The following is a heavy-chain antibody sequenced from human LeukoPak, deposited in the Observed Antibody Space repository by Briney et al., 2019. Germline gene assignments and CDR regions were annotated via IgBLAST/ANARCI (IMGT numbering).Heavy chain of an antibody. CDR1: RFTFSNYA. CDR2: ISSSGDTI. Sequence: GGSLRLSCAASRFTFSNYAMSWVRQAPGKGLEWVSAISSSGDTIYYADSVKGRFTISRDNSDNTLYLQMNSLRAEDTAVYYCAKANYYGSGTSYRFHYFDYWGQGTLATVSS. CDR3: AKANYYGSGTSYRFHYFDY. V-gene: IGHV3-23*01. D-gene: IGHD3-10*01. J-gene: IGHJ4*02.